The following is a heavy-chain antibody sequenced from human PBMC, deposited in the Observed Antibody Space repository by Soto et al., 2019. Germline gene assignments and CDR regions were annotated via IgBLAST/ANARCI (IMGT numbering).Heavy chain of an antibody. D-gene: IGHD3-3*01. CDR3: ASQTNDFWSGYYGY. J-gene: IGHJ4*02. V-gene: IGHV3-33*01. CDR2: IWYDGSNK. Sequence: PGGSLRLSCAASGFTFSSYGMHWVRQAPGKGLEWVAVIWYDGSNKYYADSVKGRFTISRDNSKNTLYLQMNSLRAEDTAVYYCASQTNDFWSGYYGYWGQGTLVTVSS. CDR1: GFTFSSYG.